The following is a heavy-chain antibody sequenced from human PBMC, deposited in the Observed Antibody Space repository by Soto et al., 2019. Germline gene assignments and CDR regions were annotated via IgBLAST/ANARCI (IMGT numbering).Heavy chain of an antibody. J-gene: IGHJ4*02. CDR1: ETSLNIYW. CDR2: INPESTTI. Sequence: PGGSLRLSCTASETSLNIYWMHWVRQAPGKGLVWVARINPESTTITYADSVTGRFTISRDYAKDTLYLQMNGLSAEDTAIYYCTKDTFGGRDSWGQGTLVTVSS. CDR3: TKDTFGGRDS. D-gene: IGHD2-15*01. V-gene: IGHV3-74*01.